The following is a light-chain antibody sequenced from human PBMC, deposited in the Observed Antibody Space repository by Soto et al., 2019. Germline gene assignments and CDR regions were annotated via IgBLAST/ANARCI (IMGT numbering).Light chain of an antibody. CDR3: AAWDGSLFGPV. CDR2: GSD. J-gene: IGLJ2*01. Sequence: QLVLTQPPSASGTPGQRDAISCSGTRSNIGSNPVNWFQQLPGTATKLLIYGSDQRPSRVPDPFSCSKSGTSASLAISGLQSEDEADYYCAAWDGSLFGPVFGGGTKLTVL. V-gene: IGLV1-44*01. CDR1: RSNIGSNP.